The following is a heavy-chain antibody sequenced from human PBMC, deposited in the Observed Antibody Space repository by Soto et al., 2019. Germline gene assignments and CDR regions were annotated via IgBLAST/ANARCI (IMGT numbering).Heavy chain of an antibody. J-gene: IGHJ1*01. CDR3: AHTGPPATGTTPAEYCQH. D-gene: IGHD4-17*01. CDR1: GFSLSTSGVG. CDR2: IYWDDDK. Sequence: QITLKESGPPLVKPTQTLTLTCTFSGFSLSTSGVGVGWIRQPPGKALEWLALIYWDDDKRDSPSLKSRLPITHDTAKNQVVITMTYVDPVDTTTYYCAHTGPPATGTTPAEYCQHWGKGSPVTVS. V-gene: IGHV2-5*02.